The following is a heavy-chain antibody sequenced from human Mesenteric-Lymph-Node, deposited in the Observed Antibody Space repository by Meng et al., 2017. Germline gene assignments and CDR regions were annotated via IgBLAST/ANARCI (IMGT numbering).Heavy chain of an antibody. CDR3: ANDHSSYYYYYGMDV. CDR1: GFTFSSYG. Sequence: GESLKISCAASGFTFSSYGMHWVRQAPGKGLEWVSGISSSGGHYADSVTGRFLISRDNSKNTLYLEMNSLRAEDTAVYYCANDHSSYYYYYGMDVWGQGTTVTVSS. D-gene: IGHD2-21*01. CDR2: ISSSGG. J-gene: IGHJ6*02. V-gene: IGHV3-23*01.